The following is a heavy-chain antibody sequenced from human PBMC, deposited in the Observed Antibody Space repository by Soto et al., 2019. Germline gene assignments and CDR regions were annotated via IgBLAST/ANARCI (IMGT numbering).Heavy chain of an antibody. CDR2: ISYDGSNK. Sequence: GGSLRLSCAASGFTFSSYAMHWVRQAPGKGLEWVAVISYDGSNKYYADSVKGRFTISRDNSKNTLYLQMNSLRAEDTAVYYCARDLWRYYYDSSGYSNIDYWGQGTLVTVSS. CDR3: ARDLWRYYYDSSGYSNIDY. D-gene: IGHD3-22*01. V-gene: IGHV3-30-3*01. CDR1: GFTFSSYA. J-gene: IGHJ4*02.